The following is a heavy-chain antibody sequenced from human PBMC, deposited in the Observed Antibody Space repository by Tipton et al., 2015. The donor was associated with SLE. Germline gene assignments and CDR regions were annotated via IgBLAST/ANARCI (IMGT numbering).Heavy chain of an antibody. Sequence: LRLSCTVSGGSISSSSYYWGWLRQRPGMGLEWIGSIYYSGSTYYNPSLKSRVTISVDTSKTQFSLKLSSVTAADTAVYYCARESDYSFDYWGQGTLVTVSS. V-gene: IGHV4-39*07. CDR2: IYYSGST. CDR3: ARESDYSFDY. J-gene: IGHJ4*02. CDR1: GGSISSSSYY.